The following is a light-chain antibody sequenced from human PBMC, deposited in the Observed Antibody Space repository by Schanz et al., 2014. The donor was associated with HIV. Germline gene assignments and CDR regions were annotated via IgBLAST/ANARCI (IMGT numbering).Light chain of an antibody. CDR1: SGSVSTSSH. CDR2: NTN. CDR3: VLYIGSGISV. Sequence: PSFSVSPGGTVTLTCGLSSGSVSTSSHPSWYQQTPGQAPRTLIYNTNTRSSGVPDRFSGSILGNKAALTITGAQADDESDYYCVLYIGSGISVFGGGTKLTVL. V-gene: IGLV8-61*01. J-gene: IGLJ3*02.